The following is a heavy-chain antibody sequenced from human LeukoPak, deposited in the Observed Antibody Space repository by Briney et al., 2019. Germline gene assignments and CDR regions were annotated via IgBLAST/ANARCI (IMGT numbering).Heavy chain of an antibody. D-gene: IGHD3-22*01. CDR2: IRSSSTYI. J-gene: IGHJ4*02. CDR1: GFTFSSYT. Sequence: NPGGSLRLSCAASGFTFSSYTMTWVRQAPGKGLEWVSSIRSSSTYIYYADSVKGRFTISRDNAKNSLYLQMNSLRAEDTAVYYCARVAWDYYDSSGYRFDYWGQGTLVTVSP. V-gene: IGHV3-21*01. CDR3: ARVAWDYYDSSGYRFDY.